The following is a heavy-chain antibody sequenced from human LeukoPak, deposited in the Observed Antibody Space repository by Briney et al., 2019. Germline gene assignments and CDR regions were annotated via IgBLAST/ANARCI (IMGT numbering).Heavy chain of an antibody. CDR1: GGTFSSYA. V-gene: IGHV1-69*13. J-gene: IGHJ4*02. CDR3: ARAGSSWYYFDY. Sequence: EASVKVSCKASGGTFSSYAISWVRQAPGQGLEWMGGIIPIFGTANYAQKFQGRVTITADESTSTAYMELSSLRSEDTAVYYCARAGSSWYYFDYWGQGILVTVSS. D-gene: IGHD6-13*01. CDR2: IIPIFGTA.